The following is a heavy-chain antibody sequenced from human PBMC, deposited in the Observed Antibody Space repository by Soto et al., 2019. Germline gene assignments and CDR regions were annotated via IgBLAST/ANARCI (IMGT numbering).Heavy chain of an antibody. J-gene: IGHJ5*02. V-gene: IGHV3-23*01. CDR1: GFTFSSSA. CDR2: ISAAGTT. Sequence: EVQLLESGGGLVQPGESLRLSCAASGFTFSSSAMTWVRQAPGKGLHWVSGISAAGTTYYADSAKGRFTISRDISKNTLYLQMNSLTADDTAVYYCAKDPLTRGWFDPWGQGTLVTVSS. CDR3: AKDPLTRGWFDP.